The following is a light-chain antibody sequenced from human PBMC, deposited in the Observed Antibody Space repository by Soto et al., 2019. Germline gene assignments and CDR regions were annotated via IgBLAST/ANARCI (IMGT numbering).Light chain of an antibody. V-gene: IGKV3-11*01. CDR1: QSVSSY. Sequence: EIVLTQSPGTLSLSPGERATLSCRTSQSVSSYLAWYQQKPGQVPRLVINDASNRATGIPGRFSGSGSGTDFTLTISSLEPEDFGVYYCQQRSSWPRTFGQGTKVEIK. CDR3: QQRSSWPRT. J-gene: IGKJ1*01. CDR2: DAS.